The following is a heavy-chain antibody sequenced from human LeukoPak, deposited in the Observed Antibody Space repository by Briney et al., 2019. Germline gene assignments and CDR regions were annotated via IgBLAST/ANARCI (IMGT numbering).Heavy chain of an antibody. D-gene: IGHD1-1*01. CDR1: GGTFSSYA. V-gene: IGHV1-46*01. CDR2: INPSGGST. CDR3: ARDKYNWNDRGFDY. J-gene: IGHJ4*02. Sequence: ASVKVSCKASGGTFSSYAISWVRQAPGQGLEWMGIINPSGGSTSYAQKFQGRVTMTRDTSTSTVYMELSSLRSEDTAVYYCARDKYNWNDRGFDYWGQGTLVTVSS.